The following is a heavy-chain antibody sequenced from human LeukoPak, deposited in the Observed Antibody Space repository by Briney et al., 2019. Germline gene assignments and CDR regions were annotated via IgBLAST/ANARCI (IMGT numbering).Heavy chain of an antibody. CDR1: GGSISSGSYY. CDR2: IYTSGST. CDR3: ARDYGGAVAD. Sequence: SQTLSLTCTVSGGSISSGSYYWSWIRQPAGKGLEWIGRIYTSGSTNYNPSLKSRVTISVDTSKNQFSLKLSSMTAADTAVYYCARDYGGAVADWGQGTLVTVSS. J-gene: IGHJ4*02. V-gene: IGHV4-61*02. D-gene: IGHD6-19*01.